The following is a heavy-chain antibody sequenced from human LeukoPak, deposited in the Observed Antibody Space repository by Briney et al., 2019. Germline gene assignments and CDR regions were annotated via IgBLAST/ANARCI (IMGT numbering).Heavy chain of an antibody. CDR3: AREAPGGYFDY. Sequence: ASVKVSCKASGYTFTSYYMHLVRQAPGQGLEWMGIINLSGGNTNYAQKFQGRVTMTRDTSTSTVYMELSSLRSEDTAMYYCAREAPGGYFDYWGQGTLVTVSS. J-gene: IGHJ4*02. CDR2: INLSGGNT. D-gene: IGHD6-13*01. V-gene: IGHV1-46*01. CDR1: GYTFTSYY.